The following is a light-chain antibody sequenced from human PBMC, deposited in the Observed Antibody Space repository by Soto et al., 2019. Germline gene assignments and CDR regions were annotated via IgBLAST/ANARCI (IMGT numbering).Light chain of an antibody. CDR1: QKVSSSY. V-gene: IGKV3-20*01. CDR2: AAS. Sequence: EIVLTQSSVTLSLSPGERATLSCWPSQKVSSSYLAWYQQMPGQAPRLLIYAASNRATGIPARFSGSGSGTEFTLTIISLQSEDSAAYYCQQYNDWPLTFGEGTKVDIK. CDR3: QQYNDWPLT. J-gene: IGKJ4*01.